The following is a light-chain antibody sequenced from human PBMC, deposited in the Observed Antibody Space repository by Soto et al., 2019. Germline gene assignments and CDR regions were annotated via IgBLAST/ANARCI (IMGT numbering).Light chain of an antibody. CDR1: QRISNW. J-gene: IGKJ2*01. V-gene: IGKV1-5*01. CDR2: DAS. CDR3: LQYNSYSPYT. Sequence: DVQMTQSPSTLSASVGDRVTITCRASQRISNWLAWYQQEPGKAPKLLIYDASSLESGVPSRFSGSGSGTEFTLTISSLQPDDFATYYCLQYNSYSPYTFGQGTKVEIK.